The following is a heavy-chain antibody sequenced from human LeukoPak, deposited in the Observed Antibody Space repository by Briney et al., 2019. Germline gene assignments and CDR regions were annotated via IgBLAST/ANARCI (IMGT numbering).Heavy chain of an antibody. D-gene: IGHD2/OR15-2a*01. Sequence: GGSLRLSCAASGFTFSSYSMNWVRQAPGKGLEWVSSISSSSSYIYYADSVKGRFTISRDNAKNSLYLQMNSLRAEGTAVYYCARDILGRRDFDYWGQGTLVTVSS. CDR1: GFTFSSYS. V-gene: IGHV3-21*01. CDR2: ISSSSSYI. CDR3: ARDILGRRDFDY. J-gene: IGHJ4*02.